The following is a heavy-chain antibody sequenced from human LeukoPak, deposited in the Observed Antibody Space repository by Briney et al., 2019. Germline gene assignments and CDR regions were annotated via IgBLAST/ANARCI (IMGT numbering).Heavy chain of an antibody. CDR3: VRRNTGYDSLGPN. CDR1: GGSITSSGDY. J-gene: IGHJ4*02. CDR2: VYYTGST. Sequence: PSETLSLTCTVSGGSITSSGDYWVWIRQPLGKGLEWIASVYYTGSTYYSPSLKSRVTISADTTRNQFSLKLRFVTAADTAVYYCVRRNTGYDSLGPNWGQGTLVTVSS. V-gene: IGHV4-39*01. D-gene: IGHD5-12*01.